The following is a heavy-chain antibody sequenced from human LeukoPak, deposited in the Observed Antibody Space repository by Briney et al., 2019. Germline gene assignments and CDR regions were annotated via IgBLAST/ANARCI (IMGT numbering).Heavy chain of an antibody. Sequence: GGSLRLSCAASGFTVSTNYMSWVRQAPGKGLEWVANIKQDGSEKYYVDSVKGRFTISRDNAMNSLSLQMNSLRAEDTAVYYCARRLWETTDFDYWGQGTLVTVSS. V-gene: IGHV3-7*01. CDR1: GFTVSTNY. CDR3: ARRLWETTDFDY. CDR2: IKQDGSEK. J-gene: IGHJ4*02. D-gene: IGHD2-21*01.